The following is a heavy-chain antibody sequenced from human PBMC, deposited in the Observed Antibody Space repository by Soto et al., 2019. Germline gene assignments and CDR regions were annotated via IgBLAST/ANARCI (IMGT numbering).Heavy chain of an antibody. D-gene: IGHD6-19*01. J-gene: IGHJ6*02. CDR2: IIPIFGKV. Sequence: QVQLLQSGAEVKKPGSSVRVSCEASGGTFRTYAISWVRQAPGHGLEWMGEIIPIFGKVNYAQKFQGRVTITADESTTTVYMDLRSLTSEDTAVYYCAKGAVAGTPTSYYYYGMDVWGQGTTVTVS. CDR1: GGTFRTYA. CDR3: AKGAVAGTPTSYYYYGMDV. V-gene: IGHV1-69*12.